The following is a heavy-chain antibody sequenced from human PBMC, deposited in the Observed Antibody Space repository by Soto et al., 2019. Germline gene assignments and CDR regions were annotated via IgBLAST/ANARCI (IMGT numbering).Heavy chain of an antibody. CDR2: IYPGDSDT. CDR3: ARDPSIVLVPAATYYYYYYGMDV. D-gene: IGHD2-2*01. V-gene: IGHV5-51*01. Sequence: PGESLKISCKGSGYSFTSYWIGWVRQMPGKGLEWMGIIYPGDSDTRYSPSFQGQVTISADKSISTAYLQWSSLKASDTAMYYCARDPSIVLVPAATYYYYYYGMDVWGQGTTVTVSS. J-gene: IGHJ6*02. CDR1: GYSFTSYW.